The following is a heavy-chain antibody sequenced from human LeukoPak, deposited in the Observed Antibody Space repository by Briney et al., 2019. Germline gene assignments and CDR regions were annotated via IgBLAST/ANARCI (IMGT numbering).Heavy chain of an antibody. Sequence: PSETLSLTCAVYGGSFSGYYWSWIRQPPGKGLEWIGEINHSGSTNYNPSLKSRVTISIDTSKNQFSLKLSSVTAADTAVYYGARGPDIVVVPAAMPVGDYWGQGTLVTVSS. CDR2: INHSGST. D-gene: IGHD2-2*01. CDR1: GGSFSGYY. J-gene: IGHJ4*02. CDR3: ARGPDIVVVPAAMPVGDY. V-gene: IGHV4-34*01.